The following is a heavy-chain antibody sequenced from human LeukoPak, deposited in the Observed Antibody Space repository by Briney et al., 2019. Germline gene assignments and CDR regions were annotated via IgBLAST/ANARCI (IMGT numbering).Heavy chain of an antibody. Sequence: ASVKVSCKAYGYTFTSYGISWLRQAPGQALEWIGWISGFNGNTNYAQKFQGRVTMTTDTSSSTVYMELRSLRSDDTAVYYCARDRSQVVHDYWGQGTLVTVSS. J-gene: IGHJ4*02. CDR3: ARDRSQVVHDY. V-gene: IGHV1-18*01. D-gene: IGHD2-21*01. CDR2: ISGFNGNT. CDR1: GYTFTSYG.